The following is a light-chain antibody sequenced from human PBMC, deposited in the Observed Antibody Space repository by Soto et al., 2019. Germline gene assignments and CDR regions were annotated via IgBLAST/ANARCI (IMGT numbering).Light chain of an antibody. V-gene: IGLV2-14*01. CDR3: SSYTTSSTYI. CDR2: DVS. J-gene: IGLJ1*01. CDR1: SSDVGGYNY. Sequence: QSVLTQPASVSGSPGQSITISVTGTSSDVGGYNYLSWYQQHPGKAPKLMISDVSNRPSVVSNRFSGSKSANTASLTISGLQTEDEADYYCSSYTTSSTYIFGTGTKLTVL.